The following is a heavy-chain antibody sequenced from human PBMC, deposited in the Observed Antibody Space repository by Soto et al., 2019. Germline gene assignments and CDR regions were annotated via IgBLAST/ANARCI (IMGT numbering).Heavy chain of an antibody. D-gene: IGHD2-15*01. CDR3: ASSEDIVVVVAAS. Sequence: QLQLQESGPGLVKPSETLSLTCTVSGGSISSSSYYWGWIRQHPGKGLEWIGSIYYSGSTYYNPSLKSRVTISVDTSKNQFSLKLSSVTAADTAVYYCASSEDIVVVVAASWGQGTLVTVSS. V-gene: IGHV4-39*01. CDR2: IYYSGST. J-gene: IGHJ5*02. CDR1: GGSISSSSYY.